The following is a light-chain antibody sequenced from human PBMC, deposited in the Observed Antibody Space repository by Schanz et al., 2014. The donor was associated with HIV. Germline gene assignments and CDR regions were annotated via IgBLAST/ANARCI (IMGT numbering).Light chain of an antibody. Sequence: QSALTQPASVSGSPGQSISISCTGTSGDVGSYNYVSWYQQHPGKAPKLMIYDASNRPSGVSSRFSGSKSGNTASLAISGLQAEDEADYYCSSYTSSSTLVFGTGTKVTVL. V-gene: IGLV2-14*03. CDR2: DAS. CDR1: SGDVGSYNY. CDR3: SSYTSSSTLV. J-gene: IGLJ1*01.